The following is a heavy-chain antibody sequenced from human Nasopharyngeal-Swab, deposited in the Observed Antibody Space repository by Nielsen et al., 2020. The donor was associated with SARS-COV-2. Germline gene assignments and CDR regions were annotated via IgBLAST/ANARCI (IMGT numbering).Heavy chain of an antibody. J-gene: IGHJ6*02. D-gene: IGHD3-3*01. CDR3: AATTSWYYDFWSGNQGPYYYGMDV. CDR1: GYTFTSYY. Sequence: ASVKVSCKASGYTFTSYYMHWVRQAPGQGLEWMGIINPSGGNTNYAQKFQERVTITRDMSTSTAYMELSSLRSEDTAVYYCAATTSWYYDFWSGNQGPYYYGMDVWGQGTTVTVSS. CDR2: INPSGGNT. V-gene: IGHV1-46*01.